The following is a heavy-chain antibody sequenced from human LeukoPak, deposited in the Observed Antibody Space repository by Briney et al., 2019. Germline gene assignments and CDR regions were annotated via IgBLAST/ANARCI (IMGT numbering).Heavy chain of an antibody. CDR3: AKDLGSSGWYCDY. V-gene: IGHV3-21*01. CDR1: GFTFSSYT. D-gene: IGHD6-19*01. CDR2: ISRTSIYI. J-gene: IGHJ4*02. Sequence: PGGSLRLSCAASGFTFSSYTMNWVRQAPGKGLEWVSSISRTSIYIYYADSVKGRFTISRDNAKNSLYLQMNSLRSEDTAVYYCAKDLGSSGWYCDYWGQGTLVTVSS.